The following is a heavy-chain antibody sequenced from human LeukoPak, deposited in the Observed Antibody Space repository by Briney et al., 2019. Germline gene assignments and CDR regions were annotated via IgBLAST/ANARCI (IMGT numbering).Heavy chain of an antibody. CDR2: ISYDGSNK. V-gene: IGHV3-30*18. J-gene: IGHJ6*02. D-gene: IGHD2-15*01. CDR3: AKDLTGYCSGGSCPYGMDV. CDR1: GFTFSSYS. Sequence: GGSLRLSCAASGFTFSSYSMHWVRQAPGKGLEWVAVISYDGSNKYYADSVKGRFTISRDNSKNTLYLQMNSLRAEDTAVYYCAKDLTGYCSGGSCPYGMDVWGQGTTVTVSS.